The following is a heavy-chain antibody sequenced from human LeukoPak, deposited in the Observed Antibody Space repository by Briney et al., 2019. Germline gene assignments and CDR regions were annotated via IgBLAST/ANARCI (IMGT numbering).Heavy chain of an antibody. J-gene: IGHJ4*02. CDR2: IIPILGIA. CDR3: ASGDCSGGSCYTNYYFDY. D-gene: IGHD2-15*01. V-gene: IGHV1-69*04. CDR1: GGTFSSYA. Sequence: ASVKVSCKASGGTFSSYAISWVRQAPGQGLEWMGRIIPILGIANYAQRFQGRVTITADKSTGTAYMELSSLRSEDTAVYYCASGDCSGGSCYTNYYFDYWGQGTLVTVSS.